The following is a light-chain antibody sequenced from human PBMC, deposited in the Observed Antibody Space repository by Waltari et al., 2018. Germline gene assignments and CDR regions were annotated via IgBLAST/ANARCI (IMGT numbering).Light chain of an antibody. CDR2: DAS. Sequence: EILLTQSPATLSLSPGERATPSCRASQSVSRYLAWYQQKPGQAPRLLIYDASNRATGIPARFSGSGSGTDFTLTITSLEPEDFAVYYCQQRGNWPLYTFGQGTKLEI. CDR3: QQRGNWPLYT. J-gene: IGKJ2*01. CDR1: QSVSRY. V-gene: IGKV3-11*01.